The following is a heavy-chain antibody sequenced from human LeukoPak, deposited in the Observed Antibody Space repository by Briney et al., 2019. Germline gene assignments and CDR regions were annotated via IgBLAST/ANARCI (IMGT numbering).Heavy chain of an antibody. CDR2: IRYDGSNK. CDR1: GFTFSSYG. CDR3: AKDNGYGSSGYLG. Sequence: GGSLRLSCAASGFTFSSYGMHWVRQAPGKGLEWVAFIRYDGSNKYYADSVKGRFTISRDNSKNTLYLQMNSLRAEDTAVYCCAKDNGYGSSGYLGWGQGTLVTVSS. V-gene: IGHV3-30*02. J-gene: IGHJ4*02. D-gene: IGHD3-22*01.